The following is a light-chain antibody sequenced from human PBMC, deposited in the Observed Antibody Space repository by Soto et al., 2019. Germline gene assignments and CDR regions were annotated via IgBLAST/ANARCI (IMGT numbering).Light chain of an antibody. CDR3: SSYTSTNALV. J-gene: IGLJ1*01. V-gene: IGLV2-14*03. CDR1: GSDVGGYNY. CDR2: DVN. Sequence: QSVLTQPASVSGSPGQSITVSCTGTGSDVGGYNYVSWYQQYPGQAPKLMIYDVNKRPSGVSNRFSGSKSGSTASLTISRLQVEDEADYYCSSYTSTNALVFGVGTKVTVL.